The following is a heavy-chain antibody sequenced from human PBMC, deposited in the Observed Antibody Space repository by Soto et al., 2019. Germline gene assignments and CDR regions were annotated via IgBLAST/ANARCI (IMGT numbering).Heavy chain of an antibody. CDR2: TYYRSKWYY. Sequence: PSQTLSLTCAISGDSVSSNSAAWNWIRQSPSRGLEWLGRTYYRSKWYYGYAVSVKSRIAIKPDTSKNQFSLQLNSVTPEDSAVYYCARIHSSSSSDMDVWGQGTTVTVSS. V-gene: IGHV6-1*01. CDR1: GDSVSSNSAA. D-gene: IGHD6-6*01. J-gene: IGHJ6*02. CDR3: ARIHSSSSSDMDV.